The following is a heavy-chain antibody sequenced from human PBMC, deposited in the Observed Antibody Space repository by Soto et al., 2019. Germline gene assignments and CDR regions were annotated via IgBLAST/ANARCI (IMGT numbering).Heavy chain of an antibody. CDR1: GFTFSSYW. J-gene: IGHJ4*02. Sequence: GGSLRLSCAASGFTFSSYWMSWVRQAPGKGLEWVANIKQDGSEKYYVDSVKGRFTISRDNAKNSLYLQMNSLRAEDTAVYYCARTIGDYYASSGYKFDYWGQGTLVTVSS. D-gene: IGHD3-22*01. V-gene: IGHV3-7*03. CDR3: ARTIGDYYASSGYKFDY. CDR2: IKQDGSEK.